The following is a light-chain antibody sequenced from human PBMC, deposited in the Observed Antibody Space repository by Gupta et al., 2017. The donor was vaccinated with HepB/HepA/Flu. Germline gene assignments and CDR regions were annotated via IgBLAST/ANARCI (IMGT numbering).Light chain of an antibody. V-gene: IGKV3-11*01. CDR2: DAS. CDR1: QSVSSY. CDR3: QQRSNWPIT. J-gene: IGKJ2*01. Sequence: EIVLTQSPATLSLSPGERATLSCRASQSVSSYLAWYQQKPGQAPRLLIYDASNRATGIPARFSGSGSGTDFTLTISSLEPEDFAVHYCQQRSNWPITFGQGTKLEIK.